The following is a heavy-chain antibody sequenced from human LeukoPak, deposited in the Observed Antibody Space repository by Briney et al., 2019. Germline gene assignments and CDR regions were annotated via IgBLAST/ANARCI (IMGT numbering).Heavy chain of an antibody. CDR3: ARDPRFGEFDYYYGMDV. J-gene: IGHJ6*02. CDR1: GFTFSDYY. D-gene: IGHD3-10*01. CDR2: IYSGGST. V-gene: IGHV3-53*01. Sequence: GGSLRLSCAASGFTFSDYYMSWIRQAPGKGLEWVSVIYSGGSTYYADSVKGRFTISRDNSKNTLYLQMNSLRAEDTAVYYCARDPRFGEFDYYYGMDVWGQGTTVTVSS.